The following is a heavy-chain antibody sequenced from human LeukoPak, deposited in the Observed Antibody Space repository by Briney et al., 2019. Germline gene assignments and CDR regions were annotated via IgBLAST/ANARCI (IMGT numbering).Heavy chain of an antibody. V-gene: IGHV3-23*01. Sequence: GGSLRLSCAASGFTFSNYAMTWVRQAPGKGLEWVSVTSGSGGRTNYADSVKGRFTISRDNSKNTLYLQMNSLRVEDTAVYYCAKDRDQRTQFYYYYYYGMDVWGQGTTVTVSS. J-gene: IGHJ6*02. CDR1: GFTFSNYA. CDR2: TSGSGGRT. D-gene: IGHD2-2*01. CDR3: AKDRDQRTQFYYYYYYGMDV.